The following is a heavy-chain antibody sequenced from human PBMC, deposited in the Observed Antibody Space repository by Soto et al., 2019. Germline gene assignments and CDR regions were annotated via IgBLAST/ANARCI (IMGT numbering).Heavy chain of an antibody. V-gene: IGHV4-30-4*01. CDR3: ARAKGLLTVTTSWFDP. D-gene: IGHD4-17*01. CDR1: VGSISSGDYY. CDR2: IYYIGNT. Sequence: QVQLQESGPGLVKPSQTLSLTCFVSVGSISSGDYYWSWLRQPPGKGLEWIGYIYYIGNTYSNPSLKSRVTISADTSKNEFSLKLSSVTAADTAVYYCARAKGLLTVTTSWFDPWGQGTLVTVSS. J-gene: IGHJ5*02.